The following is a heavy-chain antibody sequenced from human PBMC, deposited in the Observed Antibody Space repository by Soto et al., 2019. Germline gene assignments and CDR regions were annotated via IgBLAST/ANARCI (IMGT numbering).Heavy chain of an antibody. CDR3: ARVCGGDCHYGMDV. J-gene: IGHJ6*02. Sequence: QVQLQESGPGLVKPSQTLSLTVTVSGGSISSGGYYWSWIRQPPGKGMELIGYSYYSGSTYSNPSRKRRVTISVDTSKNQFSLKLSSVTAADTAGYYCARVCGGDCHYGMDVWGQGTTVTVS. D-gene: IGHD2-21*02. CDR1: GGSISSGGYY. CDR2: SYYSGST. V-gene: IGHV4-31*03.